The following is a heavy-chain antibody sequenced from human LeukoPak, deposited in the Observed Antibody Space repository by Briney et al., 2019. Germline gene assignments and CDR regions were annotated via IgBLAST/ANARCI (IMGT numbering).Heavy chain of an antibody. CDR2: VLSDGNKK. J-gene: IGHJ4*02. V-gene: IGHV3-30-3*01. Sequence: GSLPLSCAASGFIFNSFSMHWVRQAPGKGPDWVAAVLSDGNKKYSADSVRGRFTISKDNSRNTLYLQMNSLRADDTAMYYCTRGKAKGQSSSWPFDYWGQGTLVTVSS. CDR3: TRGKAKGQSSSWPFDY. CDR1: GFIFNSFS. D-gene: IGHD6-13*01.